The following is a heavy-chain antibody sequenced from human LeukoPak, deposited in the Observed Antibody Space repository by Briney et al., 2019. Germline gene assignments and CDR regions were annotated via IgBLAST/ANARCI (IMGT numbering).Heavy chain of an antibody. Sequence: SETLSLTCAVSGYSISSGYYWGWIRQPPGKGLEWIGSIYHSGSTYYNPSLKSRVTILVDTSKNQFSLKLSSVTAADTAVCYCARGGITDRFDYWGQGTLVTVSS. J-gene: IGHJ4*02. CDR3: ARGGITDRFDY. CDR2: IYHSGST. V-gene: IGHV4-38-2*01. CDR1: GYSISSGYY. D-gene: IGHD1-20*01.